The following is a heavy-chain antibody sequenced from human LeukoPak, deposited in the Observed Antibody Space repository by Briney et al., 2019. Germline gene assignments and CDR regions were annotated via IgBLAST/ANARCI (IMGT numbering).Heavy chain of an antibody. D-gene: IGHD6-13*01. Sequence: PSETLSLTCTVSGGSISSSSYYWGWIRQPPGKGLEWIGSSYYSGSTYYNPSLKSRVTISVDTSKNQFSLKLSSVTAADTAVYYCARSGSSSWYGGSWFDPWGQGTLVTVSS. CDR1: GGSISSSSYY. CDR3: ARSGSSSWYGGSWFDP. V-gene: IGHV4-39*01. CDR2: SYYSGST. J-gene: IGHJ5*02.